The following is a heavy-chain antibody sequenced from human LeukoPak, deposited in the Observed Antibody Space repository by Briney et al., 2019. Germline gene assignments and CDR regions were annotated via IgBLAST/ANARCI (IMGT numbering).Heavy chain of an antibody. CDR1: GGSITSSGYY. CDR2: IYYSGSI. Sequence: SETLSLTCTVSGGSITSSGYYWGWIRQPPGKGLEWIGNIYYSGSIYYNASLKSRVTISVDTSKNQFSLKLSSVTAADTAVYYCARLGSPPTFYFDYWGQGALVTVSS. J-gene: IGHJ4*02. V-gene: IGHV4-39*01. CDR3: ARLGSPPTFYFDY. D-gene: IGHD3-16*01.